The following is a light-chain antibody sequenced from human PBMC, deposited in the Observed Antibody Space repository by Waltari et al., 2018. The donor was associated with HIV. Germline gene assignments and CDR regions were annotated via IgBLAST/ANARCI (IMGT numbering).Light chain of an antibody. Sequence: SYELTQPPSVSVSPGQTARNSCSGDALPKKFAYWYQQKSGQAPVLVIYEDTKRPSGIPERFSASSSGTMATLTVSGAQVEDEADYYCYSTDTSGNHWVFGGGTRLTVL. CDR2: EDT. V-gene: IGLV3-10*01. CDR1: ALPKKF. J-gene: IGLJ3*02. CDR3: YSTDTSGNHWV.